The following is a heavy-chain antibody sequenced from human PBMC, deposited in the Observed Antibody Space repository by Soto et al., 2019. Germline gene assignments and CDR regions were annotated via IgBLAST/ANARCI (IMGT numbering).Heavy chain of an antibody. J-gene: IGHJ5*02. CDR3: ARMATTTIFGVVIVNWFDP. CDR2: IFSNDEK. D-gene: IGHD3-3*01. V-gene: IGHV2-26*01. CDR1: GFSLSNARMG. Sequence: QVTLKESGPVLVKPTETLTLTCTVSGFSLSNARMGVSWIRQPPGKALEWLAHIFSNDEKSYSTSLKSRLTISKDTSKSQVDLTMTNMDPVDTATYYCARMATTTIFGVVIVNWFDPWGQGTLVTVSS.